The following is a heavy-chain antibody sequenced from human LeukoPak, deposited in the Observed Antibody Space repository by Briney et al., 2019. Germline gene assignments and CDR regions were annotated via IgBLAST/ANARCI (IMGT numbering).Heavy chain of an antibody. CDR1: GGTFSSYA. CDR2: IIPILGIA. CDR3: ARYTAYYYDSSGYYFSY. D-gene: IGHD3-22*01. V-gene: IGHV1-69*04. Sequence: ASVKVSCKASGGTFSSYAISWVRQAPGQGLEWMGRIIPILGIANYAQKFQGRVTITADKSTSTAYMELSSLRSEDTAVYYCARYTAYYYDSSGYYFSYWGQGTLVTVSS. J-gene: IGHJ4*02.